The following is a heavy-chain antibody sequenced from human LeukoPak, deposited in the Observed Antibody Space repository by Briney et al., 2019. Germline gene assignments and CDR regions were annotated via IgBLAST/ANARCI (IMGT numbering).Heavy chain of an antibody. Sequence: SVKVSCKASGGTFSSYAISWVRQAPGQGLEWMGRIIPILGIANYAQKFQGRVTITADKSTSTAYMELSSLRSEDTAVYYCARGLDHYDTSDYPILRHWGQGTLVTVSS. CDR2: IIPILGIA. J-gene: IGHJ4*02. CDR3: ARGLDHYDTSDYPILRH. D-gene: IGHD3-22*01. V-gene: IGHV1-69*04. CDR1: GGTFSSYA.